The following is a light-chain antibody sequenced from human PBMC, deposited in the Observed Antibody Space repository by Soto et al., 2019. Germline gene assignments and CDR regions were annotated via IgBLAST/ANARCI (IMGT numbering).Light chain of an antibody. V-gene: IGLV2-8*01. CDR3: SSYAGSDIGV. CDR1: SRNVDVYNY. CDR2: EVN. Sequence: QSALTQPPSASGSPGQSVTISCTGTSRNVDVYNYVSRFQQHPGKAPKLIIYEVNKRPSGVPDRFSGSKSGNTASLTVSGFQAEDEADYYCSSYAGSDIGVFGGGTKVTVL. J-gene: IGLJ3*02.